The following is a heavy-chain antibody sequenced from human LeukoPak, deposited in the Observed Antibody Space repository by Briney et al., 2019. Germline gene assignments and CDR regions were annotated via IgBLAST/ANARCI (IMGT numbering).Heavy chain of an antibody. CDR3: AREYGSYRAFDI. D-gene: IGHD1-26*01. J-gene: IGHJ3*02. CDR2: INPNSGGT. CDR1: GYTFTGYY. V-gene: IGHV1-2*02. Sequence: ASVKVSCKASGYTFTGYYMHRVRQAPGQGLEWMGWINPNSGGTNYAQKFQGRVTMTRDTSISTAYMELSRLRSDDTAVYYCAREYGSYRAFDIWGQGTMVTVSS.